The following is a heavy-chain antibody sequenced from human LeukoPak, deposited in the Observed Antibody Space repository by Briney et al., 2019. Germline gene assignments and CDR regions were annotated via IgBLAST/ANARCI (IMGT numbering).Heavy chain of an antibody. CDR3: ARVDWGDDDAFDI. D-gene: IGHD7-27*01. J-gene: IGHJ3*02. CDR1: GGSFSGYY. CDR2: INHSGGT. Sequence: SETLSLTCAVYGGSFSGYYWSWIRQPPGKGLEWIGEINHSGGTNYNPSLKSRVTISLETSKNQFSLKLTSVTAADTAVYYCARVDWGDDDAFDIWGQGTMVTVSS. V-gene: IGHV4-34*01.